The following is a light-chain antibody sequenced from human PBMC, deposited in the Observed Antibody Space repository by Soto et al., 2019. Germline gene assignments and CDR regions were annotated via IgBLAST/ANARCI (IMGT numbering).Light chain of an antibody. Sequence: DFQMTQSPSTLSASVGDRVTITCRASQSISSWLAWYQQKPGKAPKLLIYDASSLESGVPSRFSGSGSGTEFTLTINSLQAEDVAVYYCQQYLHTPRTFGQGTKVDIK. CDR1: QSISSW. J-gene: IGKJ1*01. CDR2: DAS. V-gene: IGKV1-5*01. CDR3: QQYLHTPRT.